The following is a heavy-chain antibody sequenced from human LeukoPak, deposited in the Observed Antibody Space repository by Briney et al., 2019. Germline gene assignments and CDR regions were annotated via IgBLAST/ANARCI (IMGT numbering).Heavy chain of an antibody. CDR3: ATEGSGSSFTMYNWFDP. V-gene: IGHV3-30*04. D-gene: IGHD3-10*01. Sequence: GGSLRLSCAASGFTFSSYAMHWVRQAPGKGLEWVAFISFDGSNKYYADSVKGRFTISRDNSKNTLYLQINSLRAEDTAVYYCATEGSGSSFTMYNWFDPWGQGTLVTVSS. CDR1: GFTFSSYA. J-gene: IGHJ5*02. CDR2: ISFDGSNK.